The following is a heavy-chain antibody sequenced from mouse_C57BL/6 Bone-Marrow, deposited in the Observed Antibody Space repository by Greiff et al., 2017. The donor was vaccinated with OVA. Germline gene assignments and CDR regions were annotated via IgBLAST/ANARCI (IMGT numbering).Heavy chain of an antibody. CDR1: GYAFSSYW. V-gene: IGHV1-80*01. CDR3: ARRIVHWYFDV. J-gene: IGHJ1*03. Sequence: VQLQQSGAELVKPGASVKISCKASGYAFSSYWMNWVKQRPGKGLEWIGRIYPGDGDTNYNGKFKGKATLTADKSSSTAYMQLSSLTSEDSAVYCGARRIVHWYFDVWGKGTTVTVSA. CDR2: IYPGDGDT. D-gene: IGHD2-12*01.